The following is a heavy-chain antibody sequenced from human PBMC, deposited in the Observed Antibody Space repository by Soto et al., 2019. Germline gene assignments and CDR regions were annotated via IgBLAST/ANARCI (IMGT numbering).Heavy chain of an antibody. J-gene: IGHJ4*02. CDR1: GGSISSGDYY. V-gene: IGHV4-30-4*01. D-gene: IGHD1-7*01. CDR3: PRAAPLSNWNSVGFDY. Sequence: TLSLTFTVSGGSISSGDYYLSWIRPPPGKGLEWIVYIYYSGITCYNPSLKSRVTISVDTSKNQFSLKLSSATAADTPVYYCPRAAPLSNWNSVGFDYSRQGTLVTVSS. CDR2: IYYSGIT.